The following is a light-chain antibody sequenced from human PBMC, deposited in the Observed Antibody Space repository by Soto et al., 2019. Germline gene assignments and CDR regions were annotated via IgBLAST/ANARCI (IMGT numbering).Light chain of an antibody. CDR3: SSYAGNNNLV. Sequence: QSALTQPPSASGSPGQSVTISCTGTSSDIGGYNYVSWYQQHPGKAPKLMIYEVSKRPSGVPDRFSGSKSGITASLTVSGLQAEDEDDYYCSSYAGNNNLVFGGGTKVTVL. J-gene: IGLJ3*02. V-gene: IGLV2-8*01. CDR2: EVS. CDR1: SSDIGGYNY.